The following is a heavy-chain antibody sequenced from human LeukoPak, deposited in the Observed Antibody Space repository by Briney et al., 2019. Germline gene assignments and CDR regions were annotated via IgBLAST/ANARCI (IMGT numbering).Heavy chain of an antibody. CDR2: ISGPGTTI. J-gene: IGHJ4*02. CDR1: GFTFRSFE. Sequence: GGSLGLSCAASGFTFRSFEMIWVRQAPRKGLDWLSYISGPGTTIYYTDSVKGRFTISRDNAQNSLYLQMNSLRAEDSAVYYCASLSGAGSPFYWGQGTLVTVSS. D-gene: IGHD6-19*01. CDR3: ASLSGAGSPFY. V-gene: IGHV3-48*03.